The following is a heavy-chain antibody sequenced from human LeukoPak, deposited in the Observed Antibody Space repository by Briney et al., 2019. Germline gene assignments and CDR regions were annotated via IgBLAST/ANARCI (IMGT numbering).Heavy chain of an antibody. CDR1: GFTFTIYG. D-gene: IGHD3-10*01. CDR2: ISAYNGNT. Sequence: ASVKVSCKASGFTFTIYGITWVRQTPGQGLEWMGWISAYNGNTNSSQKLQGRLTMTTDTSASTAYMELRSLGTDGTAVYYCAREGYFGSGIDYYYGMDVWGQGTKVTVSS. V-gene: IGHV1-18*01. CDR3: AREGYFGSGIDYYYGMDV. J-gene: IGHJ6*02.